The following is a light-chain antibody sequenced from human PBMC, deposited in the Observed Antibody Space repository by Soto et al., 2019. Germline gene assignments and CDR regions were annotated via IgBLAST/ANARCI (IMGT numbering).Light chain of an antibody. CDR3: QQYNNWPPWT. J-gene: IGKJ1*01. CDR1: QRVSSN. CDR2: GAS. V-gene: IGKV3-15*01. Sequence: EITVSQSPATLSVSPGEKATLSCRASQRVSSNLAWYQQKPVQAPRFLIYGASTRATGITSRFSGCGSGTEITLTISRLQAEDFSVDYCQQYNNWPPWTFGQGTKVEIK.